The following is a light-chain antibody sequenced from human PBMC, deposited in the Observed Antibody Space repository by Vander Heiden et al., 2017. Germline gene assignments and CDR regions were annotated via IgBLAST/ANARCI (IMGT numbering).Light chain of an antibody. CDR2: KAS. CDR3: QQYSSYSWT. J-gene: IGKJ1*01. V-gene: IGKV1-5*03. CDR1: QSISSW. Sequence: DIQMTQSPSTLSASVGDRVTITCRASQSISSWLAWYQQKPGKTPKLLTYKASNLESGVPSRFSGSGSGTEFTLTISSLHPDDFATYYCQQYSSYSWTFGQGTKVEIK.